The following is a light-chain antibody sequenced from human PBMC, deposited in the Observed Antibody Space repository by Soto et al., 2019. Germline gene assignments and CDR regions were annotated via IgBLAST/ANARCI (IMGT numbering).Light chain of an antibody. V-gene: IGKV1-33*01. J-gene: IGKJ4*01. CDR3: QQFYAVCLT. CDR1: EDIDTS. Sequence: DIHMTQSPSSLSASVGDRVTITCQASEDIDTSLNWYQLRPGEAPKLLVYDASILETGVPSRFSGSGSGIKFTLSISSLQPEDFATYSCQQFYAVCLTFGGGTRVEFK. CDR2: DAS.